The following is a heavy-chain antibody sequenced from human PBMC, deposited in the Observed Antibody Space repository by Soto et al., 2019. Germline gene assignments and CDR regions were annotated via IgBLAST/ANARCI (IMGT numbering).Heavy chain of an antibody. CDR3: VREGGVKTSRGFGS. D-gene: IGHD1-26*01. Sequence: EVQLVESGGGLVQPGGSLRLSCAASGFTLSSNYMSWVRQAPGKGLEWVSIIYSGGSTYYADSVKGRFTISRDNSKNTLYVPLNNQRAGEAPGYVCVREGGVKTSRGFGSWGPGTMVTVSS. V-gene: IGHV3-66*01. J-gene: IGHJ3*02. CDR2: IYSGGST. CDR1: GFTLSSNY.